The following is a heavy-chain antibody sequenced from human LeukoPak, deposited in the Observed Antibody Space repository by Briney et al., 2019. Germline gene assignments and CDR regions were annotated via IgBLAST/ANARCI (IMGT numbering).Heavy chain of an antibody. J-gene: IGHJ4*02. CDR3: ATDRDNRDWRKRFAS. V-gene: IGHV3-7*01. Sequence: GGSLRLSCAASGFTFSGYWMNWYRQAPGKGLEWVGNINQDASEINYVDSVRGRFTIFRDNAKNSPHLQMNSLRPEDTAVYYCATDRDNRDWRKRFASWGQGTLVTVSS. CDR2: INQDASEI. CDR1: GFTFSGYW. D-gene: IGHD3/OR15-3a*01.